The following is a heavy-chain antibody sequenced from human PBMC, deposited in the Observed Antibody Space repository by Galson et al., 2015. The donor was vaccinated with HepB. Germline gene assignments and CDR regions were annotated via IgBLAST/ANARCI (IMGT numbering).Heavy chain of an antibody. CDR2: IWYDGSNK. V-gene: IGHV3-33*01. CDR3: AREGVLGSYSPLQYGMDV. CDR1: GFTFSSYG. D-gene: IGHD1-26*01. J-gene: IGHJ6*02. Sequence: SLRLSCAASGFTFSSYGMHWVRQAPGKGLEWVAVIWYDGSNKYHADSVKGRFTISRDNSKNTLYLQMNSLRAEDTAVYYCAREGVLGSYSPLQYGMDVWGQGTTVTVSS.